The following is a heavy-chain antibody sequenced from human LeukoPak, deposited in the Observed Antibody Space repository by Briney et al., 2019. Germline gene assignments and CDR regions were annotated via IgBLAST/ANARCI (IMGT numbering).Heavy chain of an antibody. J-gene: IGHJ5*02. CDR2: INHSGST. CDR3: ARGKWLTRNWFDP. V-gene: IGHV4-34*01. D-gene: IGHD3-22*01. CDR1: GGSFSGYY. Sequence: SETLSLTCAVYGGSFSGYYWSWIRQPPGKGLEWIGEINHSGSTNYNPSHKSRVTISVDTSKNQFSLKLSSVTAADTAVYYCARGKWLTRNWFDPWGQGTLVTVSS.